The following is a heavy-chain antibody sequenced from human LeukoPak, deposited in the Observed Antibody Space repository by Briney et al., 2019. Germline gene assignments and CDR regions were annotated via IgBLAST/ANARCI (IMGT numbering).Heavy chain of an antibody. CDR3: AKDRRYGVAPYYFDY. CDR1: GFTFSSYG. Sequence: GGSLRLSCAAAGFTFSSYGMHWVRQAPGKGLEWVAFIRYDGSNKYYADSVKGRFTISRDNSKNTLYLQMNSLRAEDTAVYYCAKDRRYGVAPYYFDYWGQGTLVTVSS. CDR2: IRYDGSNK. V-gene: IGHV3-30*02. D-gene: IGHD5-12*01. J-gene: IGHJ4*02.